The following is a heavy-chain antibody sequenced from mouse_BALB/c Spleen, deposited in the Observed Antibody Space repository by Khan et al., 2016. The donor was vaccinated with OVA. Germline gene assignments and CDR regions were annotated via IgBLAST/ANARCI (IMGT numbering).Heavy chain of an antibody. V-gene: IGHV3-2*02. Sequence: EVKLEESGPGLVKPSQSLSLTCTVTGYSITSDYAWNWIRQFPGNKLEWMGYISYSGRTRYNPSLKSRISITRDTSKNQFFLQLNSVTTEDTATYYGARSVTITTVVATYFDYWGQGTTLTVSS. CDR2: ISYSGRT. D-gene: IGHD1-1*01. CDR3: ARSVTITTVVATYFDY. CDR1: GYSITSDYA. J-gene: IGHJ2*01.